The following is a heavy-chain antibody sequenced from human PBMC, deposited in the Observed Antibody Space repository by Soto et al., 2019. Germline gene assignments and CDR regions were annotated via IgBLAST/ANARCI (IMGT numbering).Heavy chain of an antibody. CDR1: GGSISISSYY. Sequence: PSETLSLTCTVSGGSISISSYYWCWIRQPPGKGLEWIGSIYYSGSTYYNPSLKSRVTISVDTSKNQFSLKLSSVTAADTAVYYCARHIPRSRNWFDPWGQGTLVTVSS. D-gene: IGHD2-15*01. J-gene: IGHJ5*02. V-gene: IGHV4-39*01. CDR3: ARHIPRSRNWFDP. CDR2: IYYSGST.